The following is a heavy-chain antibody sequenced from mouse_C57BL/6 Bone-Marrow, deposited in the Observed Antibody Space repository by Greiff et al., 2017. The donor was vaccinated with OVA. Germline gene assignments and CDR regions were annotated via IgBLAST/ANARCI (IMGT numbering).Heavy chain of an antibody. CDR3: ARRATLGYCNPSYAMDY. Sequence: QVQLQQSGAELARPGASVKLSCKASGYTFTSYGISWVKQRTGQGLEWIGEIYPRSGNTYYNEKFKGKATLTADKSSSTAYMELRSLTSEDSAVYFCARRATLGYCNPSYAMDYWGQGTSVTVSS. CDR2: IYPRSGNT. CDR1: GYTFTSYG. J-gene: IGHJ4*01. V-gene: IGHV1-81*01. D-gene: IGHD2-1*01.